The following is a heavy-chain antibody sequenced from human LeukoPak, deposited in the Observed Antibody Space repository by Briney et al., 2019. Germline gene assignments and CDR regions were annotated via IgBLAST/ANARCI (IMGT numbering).Heavy chain of an antibody. V-gene: IGHV3-30*18. D-gene: IGHD1-14*01. J-gene: IGHJ6*02. Sequence: PGGSLRLSCAASGFTFSIYGMHWVRQAPGKGPEWVALISYDGSTKYYADSVKGRFAISRDNSRNTLYLQMNGLRTEDTAVYYCAKGPDTNTEGLFYGMDVWGQGTTVTVSS. CDR2: ISYDGSTK. CDR3: AKGPDTNTEGLFYGMDV. CDR1: GFTFSIYG.